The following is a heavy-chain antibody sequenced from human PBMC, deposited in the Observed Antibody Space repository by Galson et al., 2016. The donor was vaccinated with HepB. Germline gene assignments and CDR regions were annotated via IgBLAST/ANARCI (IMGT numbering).Heavy chain of an antibody. D-gene: IGHD3-10*01. CDR3: AHRPYGRIDY. CDR1: GFSLSTAAVG. Sequence: PAPVKPTQTLTLTCTFSGFSLSTAAVGVAWIRQPPGKAPEWLALIYWDDDRCYSPSVTTRLTITKDTSKNQAVLKMTNMDPVDTATYSCAHRPYGRIDYWGQGTLVTVSS. CDR2: IYWDDDR. V-gene: IGHV2-5*02. J-gene: IGHJ4*02.